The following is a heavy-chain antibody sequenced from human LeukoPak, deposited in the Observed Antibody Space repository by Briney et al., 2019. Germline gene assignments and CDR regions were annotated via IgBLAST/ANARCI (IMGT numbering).Heavy chain of an antibody. Sequence: GGPLRLSCIASGFTFSNYRMHGVRQAPGKGVEGVAVMWGEGSNKHYGDCVKGRFTISRDNSKNTMYLQMNSLRAEDTAVYYCARDPPDDSRGHFSLDHWGQGTLVTVST. CDR3: ARDPPDDSRGHFSLDH. CDR2: MWGEGSNK. CDR1: GFTFSNYR. D-gene: IGHD3-22*01. V-gene: IGHV3-33*01. J-gene: IGHJ4*02.